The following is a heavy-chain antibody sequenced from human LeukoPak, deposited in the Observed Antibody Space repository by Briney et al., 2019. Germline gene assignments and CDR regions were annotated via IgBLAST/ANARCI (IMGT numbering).Heavy chain of an antibody. D-gene: IGHD1-26*01. CDR1: GFTFSSYS. Sequence: GGSLRLSCAASGFTFSSYSMNWVRQAPGKGLEWVSFISSSSSTIYYADSVEGRFTISRDNAKSSLYLQMNSLRAEDTAVYYCARDRGGSYSAIDYWGQGTLVTVSS. CDR2: ISSSSSTI. V-gene: IGHV3-48*04. J-gene: IGHJ4*02. CDR3: ARDRGGSYSAIDY.